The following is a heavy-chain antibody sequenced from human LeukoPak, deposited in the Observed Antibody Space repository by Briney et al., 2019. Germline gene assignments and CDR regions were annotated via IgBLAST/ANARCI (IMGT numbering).Heavy chain of an antibody. J-gene: IGHJ6*02. D-gene: IGHD3-9*01. CDR3: AKEIPTGYSYYYYGMDV. Sequence: GGSLRLSCAASGFTFTSYGMHWVRQAPGKGLEWVAVISYDGSNKYYADSVKGRFTISRDNSKNTLYLQMNSLRAEDTAVYYCAKEIPTGYSYYYYGMDVWGQGTTVTVSS. CDR2: ISYDGSNK. CDR1: GFTFTSYG. V-gene: IGHV3-30*18.